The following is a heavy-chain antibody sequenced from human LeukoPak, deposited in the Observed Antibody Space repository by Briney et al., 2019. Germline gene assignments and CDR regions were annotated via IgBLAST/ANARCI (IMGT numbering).Heavy chain of an antibody. CDR2: IIPIFGTA. V-gene: IGHV1-69*13. D-gene: IGHD2-2*01. Sequence: SVKVSCKASGGTFSSYAISWVRQAPGQGLEWMGGIIPIFGTANYAQKFQGRVTITADESTSTAYMELSSLGSEDTAVYYCARDELTVNCSSTSCPHDYYYYMDVWGKGTTVTVSS. J-gene: IGHJ6*03. CDR1: GGTFSSYA. CDR3: ARDELTVNCSSTSCPHDYYYYMDV.